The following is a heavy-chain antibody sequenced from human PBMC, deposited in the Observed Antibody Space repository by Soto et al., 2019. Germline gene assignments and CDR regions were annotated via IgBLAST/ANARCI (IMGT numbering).Heavy chain of an antibody. V-gene: IGHV1-18*01. Sequence: GASVKVSCKASGYTFINYGVSWVRQAPGQGPEWVGWISPYNGDTYYAQNVQGRVTVTKDTPTSTAYMELRSLRSEDTAVYYCARDERYCSSTSCYAFDIWGQGTMVTVSS. J-gene: IGHJ3*02. D-gene: IGHD2-2*01. CDR2: ISPYNGDT. CDR1: GYTFINYG. CDR3: ARDERYCSSTSCYAFDI.